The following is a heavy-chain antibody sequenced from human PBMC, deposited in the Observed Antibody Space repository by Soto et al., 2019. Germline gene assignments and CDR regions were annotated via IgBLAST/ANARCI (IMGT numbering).Heavy chain of an antibody. D-gene: IGHD4-17*01. CDR3: ASRYGDYLFYFDY. J-gene: IGHJ4*02. Sequence: EVQLLESGGGLVQPEGSLRLSCVASGFTFSSYAMSWFRQAPGKGLEWVSAISGRGGSTYYAGSVKGRFTISRDNSKNTLYLQMNSLRAEDTAVYYCASRYGDYLFYFDYWGQGTLVTVSS. V-gene: IGHV3-23*01. CDR1: GFTFSSYA. CDR2: ISGRGGST.